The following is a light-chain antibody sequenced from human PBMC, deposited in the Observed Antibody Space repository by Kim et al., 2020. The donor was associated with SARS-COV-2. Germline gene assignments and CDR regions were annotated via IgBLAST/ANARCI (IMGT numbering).Light chain of an antibody. CDR1: SSDVSAYKY. J-gene: IGLJ3*02. CDR3: SSDTSSNTRV. V-gene: IGLV2-14*03. CDR2: DVS. Sequence: GQSITVSSTGTSSDVSAYKYGSWYQQHPGKAPKLMIDDVSNRPSGVARRFSGSKSGNTASLTIAGLQAEDEADYYCSSDTSSNTRVFGGGTKVTVL.